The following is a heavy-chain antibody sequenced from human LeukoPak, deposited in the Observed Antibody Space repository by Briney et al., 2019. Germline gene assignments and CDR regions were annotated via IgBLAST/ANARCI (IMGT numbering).Heavy chain of an antibody. CDR3: ARGYYYDSRKEYYYYGMDV. Sequence: SETLSLTCAVYGGSFSGYYWSWIRQPPGKGLEWIGYIYYSGSTNYNPSLKSRVTISVDTSKNQFSLKLSSVTAADTAVYYCARGYYYDSRKEYYYYGMDVWGQGTTVTVSS. V-gene: IGHV4-59*01. D-gene: IGHD3-22*01. CDR1: GGSFSGYY. J-gene: IGHJ6*02. CDR2: IYYSGST.